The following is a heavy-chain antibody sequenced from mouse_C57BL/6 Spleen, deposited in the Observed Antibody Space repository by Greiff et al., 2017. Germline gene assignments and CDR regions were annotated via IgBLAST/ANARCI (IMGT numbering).Heavy chain of an antibody. CDR3: ASHYGNYPAWFAY. V-gene: IGHV1-22*01. D-gene: IGHD2-1*01. J-gene: IGHJ3*01. Sequence: VQLQQSGPELVKPGASVKMSCKASGYTFTDYNMHWVKQSHGKSLEWIGYINPNNGGTSYNQKFKGKATLTVNKSSSTAYMELRSLTSEDSAVYYCASHYGNYPAWFAYWGQGTLVTVSA. CDR1: GYTFTDYN. CDR2: INPNNGGT.